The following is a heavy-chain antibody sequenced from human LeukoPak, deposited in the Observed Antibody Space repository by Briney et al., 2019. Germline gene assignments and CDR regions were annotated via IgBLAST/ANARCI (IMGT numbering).Heavy chain of an antibody. J-gene: IGHJ5*02. CDR1: GGSISSGGYY. CDR3: ASGGYCSSTSCYPNWFDP. V-gene: IGHV4-31*03. Sequence: KPSETLSLTCTVSGGSISSGGYYWSWIRQHPGKGLEWIGYIYYSGSTYYNPSLKSRVTISVDTSKNQFSLKLSSVTAADTAVYYCASGGYCSSTSCYPNWFDPWGQGTLVTVSS. D-gene: IGHD2-2*01. CDR2: IYYSGST.